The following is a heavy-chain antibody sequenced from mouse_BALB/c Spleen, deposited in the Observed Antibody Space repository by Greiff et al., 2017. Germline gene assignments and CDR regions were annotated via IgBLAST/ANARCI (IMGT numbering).Heavy chain of an antibody. CDR3: ARGVYAMDY. J-gene: IGHJ4*01. CDR2: ISYSGST. V-gene: IGHV3-2*02. Sequence: EVQLQQSGPGLVKPSQSLSLTCTVTGYSITSDYAWNWIRQFPGNKLEWMGYISYSGSTSYNPSLKSRISITRDTSQNQFFLQLNSVTTEDTATYYCARGVYAMDYWGQGTSVTVSS. CDR1: GYSITSDYA.